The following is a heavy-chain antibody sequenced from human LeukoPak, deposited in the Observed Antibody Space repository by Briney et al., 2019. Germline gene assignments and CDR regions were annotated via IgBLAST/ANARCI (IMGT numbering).Heavy chain of an antibody. D-gene: IGHD4-17*01. Sequence: ASVKVYCKASGYNFIDYSIHWVRRVPGQGLEWMAWINPNIGVTNYAPKFQGRVSLTRDTSIRTAYMELSSLRSDDTAVYYCALRRQSGAFFEFWAQGTLITGSS. V-gene: IGHV1-2*02. CDR1: GYNFIDYS. CDR2: INPNIGVT. J-gene: IGHJ4*02. CDR3: ALRRQSGAFFEF.